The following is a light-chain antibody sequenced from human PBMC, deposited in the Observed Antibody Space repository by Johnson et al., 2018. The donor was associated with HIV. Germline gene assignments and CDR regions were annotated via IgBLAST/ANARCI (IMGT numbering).Light chain of an antibody. Sequence: VLTQPPSVSAAPGQTVTISCSGSSSNIGRHYVSWYQQLPGTAPKLLIYDNDSRPSGIPDRFSGSKSGTSATLGITGLPTGDEADYYCGTLASSLSAYVFGTGTKVTVL. CDR2: DND. CDR3: GTLASSLSAYV. V-gene: IGLV1-51*01. CDR1: SSNIGRHY. J-gene: IGLJ1*01.